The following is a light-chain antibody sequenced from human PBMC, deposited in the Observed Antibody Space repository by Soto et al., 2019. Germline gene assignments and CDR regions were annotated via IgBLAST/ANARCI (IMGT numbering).Light chain of an antibody. CDR3: QQYNSYSVT. CDR2: KAS. V-gene: IGKV1-5*03. Sequence: DIQMTQSPSTLSASVGDRVTITCRASQSISSWLAWYQQKPGKAPKLLIYKASSLEGGVLSRFSGSGSETEFTLTINSLQPDDFATYYCQQYNSYSVTFGQGTKVEI. J-gene: IGKJ1*01. CDR1: QSISSW.